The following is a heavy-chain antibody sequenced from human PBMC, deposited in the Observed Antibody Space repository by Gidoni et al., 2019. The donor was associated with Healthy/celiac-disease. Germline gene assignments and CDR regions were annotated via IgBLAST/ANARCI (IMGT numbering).Heavy chain of an antibody. CDR2: INHSGST. D-gene: IGHD6-19*01. J-gene: IGHJ6*03. CDR1: GGSFSGYY. CDR3: AGAIAVAEPSPMDV. V-gene: IGHV4-34*01. Sequence: QVQLQQWGAGLLKPSETLSLTCAVYGGSFSGYYWSWIRQPPGKGLEWIGEINHSGSTNYNPSLKTRVTISVDTSKNQFSLKLSSVTAADTAVYYCAGAIAVAEPSPMDVWGKGTTVTVSS.